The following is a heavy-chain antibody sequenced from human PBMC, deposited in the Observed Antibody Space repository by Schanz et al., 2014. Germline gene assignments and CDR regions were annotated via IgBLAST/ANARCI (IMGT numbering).Heavy chain of an antibody. V-gene: IGHV3-30-3*01. Sequence: QVQLVESGGGLVKPGGSLRLSCAASGFTFSSYAMHWVRQAPGKGLEWVALISNDGSIKYYADSVRGRFTISRDRFQNALYLLRSSLRDEDTAVYYGARKRCNGCEVGYWGQGTLVTVYS. J-gene: IGHJ4*02. CDR2: ISNDGSIK. D-gene: IGHD2-21*01. CDR1: GFTFSSYA. CDR3: ARKRCNGCEVGY.